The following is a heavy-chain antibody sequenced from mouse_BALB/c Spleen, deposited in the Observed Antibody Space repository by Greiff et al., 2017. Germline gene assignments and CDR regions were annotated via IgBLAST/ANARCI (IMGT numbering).Heavy chain of an antibody. Sequence: EVQLVESGGGLVKPGGSLKLSCAASGFAFSSYDMSWVRQTPEKRLEWVAYISSGGGSTYYPDTVKGRFTISRDNAKNTLYLQMSSLKSEDTAMYYCARLNYDYEEDAMDYWGQGTSVTVSS. D-gene: IGHD2-4*01. CDR2: ISSGGGST. J-gene: IGHJ4*01. CDR3: ARLNYDYEEDAMDY. V-gene: IGHV5-12-1*01. CDR1: GFAFSSYD.